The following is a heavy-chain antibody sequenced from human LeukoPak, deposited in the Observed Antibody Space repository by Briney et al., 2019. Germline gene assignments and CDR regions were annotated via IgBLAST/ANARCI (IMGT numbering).Heavy chain of an antibody. CDR2: IYYSGST. D-gene: IGHD1-26*01. Sequence: PSETLSLTCTVSGDSISSYYWSWIRQPPGKGLEWIGYIYYSGSTNYNPSLKSRVTISVDTSKNQFSLNLSSVTAAGTAVYYCAREISSGSYFGYWGQGTLVTVSS. CDR1: GDSISSYY. V-gene: IGHV4-59*01. CDR3: AREISSGSYFGY. J-gene: IGHJ4*02.